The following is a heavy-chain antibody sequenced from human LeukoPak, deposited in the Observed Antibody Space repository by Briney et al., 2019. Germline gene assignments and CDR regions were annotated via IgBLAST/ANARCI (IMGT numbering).Heavy chain of an antibody. Sequence: PGGSLRLSRAASGFSVSSNHMNWVRQAPGKGLEWVSVIFSGGNTYYTDSVKGRFTISRDNSKNTLYLQMNSLRAEDTAVYYCAKEDSSSWYNTIDYWGQGTLVTVSS. V-gene: IGHV3-53*01. CDR3: AKEDSSSWYNTIDY. CDR2: IFSGGNT. CDR1: GFSVSSNH. J-gene: IGHJ4*02. D-gene: IGHD6-13*01.